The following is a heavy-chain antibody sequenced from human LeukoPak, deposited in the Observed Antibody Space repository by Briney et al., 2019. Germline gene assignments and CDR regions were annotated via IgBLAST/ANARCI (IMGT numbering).Heavy chain of an antibody. D-gene: IGHD5-18*01. CDR1: GFTFNSYE. J-gene: IGHJ4*02. CDR2: ISSSGSTI. CDR3: ARGGSGYSYGKIDS. V-gene: IGHV3-48*03. Sequence: GGSLRLSCAASGFTFNSYEMNWVRQAPGKGLEWVSYISSSGSTIYYADSVKGRFTISRDNAKNSLYLQMNSLRDEDTAVYYCARGGSGYSYGKIDSWGQGILVTVSS.